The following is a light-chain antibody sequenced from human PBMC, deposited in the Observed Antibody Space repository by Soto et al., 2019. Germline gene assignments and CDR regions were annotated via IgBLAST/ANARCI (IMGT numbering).Light chain of an antibody. CDR2: GAS. J-gene: IGKJ5*01. CDR1: QSVSSSS. Sequence: EIVLTHSPGTLSLSPGERATLSCRASQSVSSSSLAWYQQKPGQXPRLLIFGASTRAAGFPDRFSGSGSGTDFTLTISRLEPEDVAVYYCQQYGSSPITFGQGTRLEIK. CDR3: QQYGSSPIT. V-gene: IGKV3-20*01.